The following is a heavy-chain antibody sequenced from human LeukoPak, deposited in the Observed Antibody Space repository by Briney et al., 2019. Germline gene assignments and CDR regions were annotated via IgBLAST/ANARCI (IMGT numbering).Heavy chain of an antibody. CDR3: TTYSSAR. V-gene: IGHV3-15*01. Sequence: GGSLRLSCAASGFTFSNAWMSWVRQAPGKGLEWVGRIKSKTGGGTTDYAAPVKGRFTISRDDSKNTLYLQMNSLKTEDTAVYYCTTYSSARWGQGALVTVTS. J-gene: IGHJ4*02. D-gene: IGHD6-19*01. CDR1: GFTFSNAW. CDR2: IKSKTGGGTT.